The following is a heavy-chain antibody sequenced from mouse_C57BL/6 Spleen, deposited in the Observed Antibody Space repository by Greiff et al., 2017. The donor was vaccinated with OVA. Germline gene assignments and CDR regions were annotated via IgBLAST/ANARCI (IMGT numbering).Heavy chain of an antibody. J-gene: IGHJ4*01. Sequence: VQLQQPGAELVKPGASVKLSCKASGYTFTSYWMQWVKQRTGQGLEWIGEIDPSDGYTNYNQKFKGKATLTVDTSSSTAYMELSSLTSEDSAVYDGARLGIYYYGSSPLDYWGQGTSVTVSS. D-gene: IGHD1-1*01. CDR2: IDPSDGYT. CDR1: GYTFTSYW. CDR3: ARLGIYYYGSSPLDY. V-gene: IGHV1-50*01.